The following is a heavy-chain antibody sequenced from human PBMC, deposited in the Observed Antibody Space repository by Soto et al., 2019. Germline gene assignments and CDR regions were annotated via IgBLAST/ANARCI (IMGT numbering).Heavy chain of an antibody. CDR3: ARDQSSSLRPYYYSYGMDV. J-gene: IGHJ6*02. CDR2: IIPIFGTA. V-gene: IGHV1-69*06. D-gene: IGHD5-12*01. Sequence: QVQLVQSGAEVKKPGSSVKVSCKASGGTFSSYAISWVRQAPGQGLEWMGGIIPIFGTANYAQKFQGRVTITADKSTRTAYMEMSSLRDEDTAVYYCARDQSSSLRPYYYSYGMDVWGQGTTVTVSS. CDR1: GGTFSSYA.